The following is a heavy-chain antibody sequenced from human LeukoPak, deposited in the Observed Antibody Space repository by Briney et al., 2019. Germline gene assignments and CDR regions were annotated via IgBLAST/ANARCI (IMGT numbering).Heavy chain of an antibody. J-gene: IGHJ4*02. D-gene: IGHD6-6*01. Sequence: SETLSLTCTVSGASLNNYYWSWVRQPPLKGLGLEWIGYIYYSGGTNYNPSLKSRVTIPIDTSKNQVSLKLSSVTAADTAVYYCARLWDSSSSLDYWGQGTLVTVSS. V-gene: IGHV4-59*08. CDR1: GASLNNYY. CDR2: IYYSGGT. CDR3: ARLWDSSSSLDY.